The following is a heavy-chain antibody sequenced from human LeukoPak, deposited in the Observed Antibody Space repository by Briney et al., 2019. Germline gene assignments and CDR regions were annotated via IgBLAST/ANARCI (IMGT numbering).Heavy chain of an antibody. V-gene: IGHV1-8*03. CDR3: VTYTEYTSSWSGGAFDI. D-gene: IGHD6-13*01. CDR1: GYTFTTYD. CDR2: MSPSSGNT. Sequence: ASVKVSCKASGYTFTTYDINWVRQATGQGLEWMGWMSPSSGNTGYAQKFQGRVTITRNTSISTAYMELSSLNSEDTAVYYCVTYTEYTSSWSGGAFDIWGQGTMVTVSS. J-gene: IGHJ3*02.